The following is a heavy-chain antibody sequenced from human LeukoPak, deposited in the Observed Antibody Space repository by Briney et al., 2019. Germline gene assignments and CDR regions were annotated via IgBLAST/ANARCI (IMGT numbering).Heavy chain of an antibody. Sequence: GSSVKVSCKASGRTFSSYAIRWVRQAPGKGLEWMGGIIPIFGSENYAQKFQGRVAITSNDSASTAYRELSSLRSEDTAVDYCARSYCGGDCPKEYFQHWGQGTLVTVSS. D-gene: IGHD2-21*02. V-gene: IGHV1-69*01. J-gene: IGHJ1*01. CDR1: GRTFSSYA. CDR3: ARSYCGGDCPKEYFQH. CDR2: IIPIFGSE.